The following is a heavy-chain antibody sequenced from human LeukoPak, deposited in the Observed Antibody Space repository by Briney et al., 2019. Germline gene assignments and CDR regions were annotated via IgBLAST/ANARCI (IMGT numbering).Heavy chain of an antibody. V-gene: IGHV4-59*01. Sequence: PSETLSLXCTVSGGSISSYYWSWIRQPPGKGLEWIGYIYYSGSTNYNPSLKSRVTISVDTSKNQFSLKLSSVTAAGTAVYYCARGQTAMVRGLSAFDIWGQGTMVTVSS. J-gene: IGHJ3*02. D-gene: IGHD5-18*01. CDR2: IYYSGST. CDR3: ARGQTAMVRGLSAFDI. CDR1: GGSISSYY.